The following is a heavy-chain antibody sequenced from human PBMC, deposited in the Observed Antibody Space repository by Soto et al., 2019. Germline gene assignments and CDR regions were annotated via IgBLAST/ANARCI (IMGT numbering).Heavy chain of an antibody. D-gene: IGHD3-22*01. CDR2: ISSSGSTI. CDR1: GFTFSSYE. CDR3: ARADYYDSSGPSRS. Sequence: ESGGGLVQPGGSLRLSCAASGFTFSSYEMNWVRQAPGKGLEWVSYISSSGSTIYYADSVKGRFTISRDNAKNSLYLQMNSLRAEDTAVYYCARADYYDSSGPSRSWGQGTLVTVSS. V-gene: IGHV3-48*03. J-gene: IGHJ5*02.